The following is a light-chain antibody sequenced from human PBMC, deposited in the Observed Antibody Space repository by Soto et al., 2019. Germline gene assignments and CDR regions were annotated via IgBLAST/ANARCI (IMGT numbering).Light chain of an antibody. CDR3: GTWDSSLSAGV. V-gene: IGLV1-51*02. CDR2: ELN. Sequence: QSVLTQPPSVSAAPGQKVTISCSGISSNIGNNYVSWYQQVPGTAPKLLIYELNKRPSGIPDRFSGSKSGTSATLGITGLQTGDEADYFCGTWDSSLSAGVFGGGTQLTVL. CDR1: SSNIGNNY. J-gene: IGLJ2*01.